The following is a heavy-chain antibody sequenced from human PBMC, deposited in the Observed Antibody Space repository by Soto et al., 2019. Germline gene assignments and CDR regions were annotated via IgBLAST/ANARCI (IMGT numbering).Heavy chain of an antibody. J-gene: IGHJ6*03. Sequence: EVQLLESGGGLVQPGGSLRLSCAASGFTFSSYAMSWVRQAPGKGLEWVSAISGSGGSTYYADSVKGRFTISRDNSNNTLYLQMNSLRAEETAVYYCAKEGATMVRGVIYYYYYMDVWGKGTTVTVSS. CDR1: GFTFSSYA. CDR2: ISGSGGST. V-gene: IGHV3-23*01. D-gene: IGHD3-10*01. CDR3: AKEGATMVRGVIYYYYYMDV.